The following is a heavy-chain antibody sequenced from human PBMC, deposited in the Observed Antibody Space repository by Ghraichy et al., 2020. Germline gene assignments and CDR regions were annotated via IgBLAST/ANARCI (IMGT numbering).Heavy chain of an antibody. CDR1: GYSFTSYW. CDR2: IYPGDSDT. Sequence: GESLNISCKGSGYSFTSYWIGWVRQMPGKGLEWMGIIYPGDSDTRYSPSFQGQVTISADKSISTAYLQWSSLKATDTAMYYCARRSSSSLGWFDPWGQGTLVTVSS. D-gene: IGHD6-6*01. CDR3: ARRSSSSLGWFDP. J-gene: IGHJ5*02. V-gene: IGHV5-51*01.